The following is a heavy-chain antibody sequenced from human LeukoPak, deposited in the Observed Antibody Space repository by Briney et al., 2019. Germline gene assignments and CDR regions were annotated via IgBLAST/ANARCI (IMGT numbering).Heavy chain of an antibody. J-gene: IGHJ3*02. V-gene: IGHV1-24*01. Sequence: ASVKVSCKVSGYTLTELSMHWVRQAPGKGLEWMGGFDPEDGETIYAQKFQGRVTMTEDTSTDTAYMELSSLRSEDTAVYYCATLRIAGWLDDAFDIWGQGTMVTVSS. CDR3: ATLRIAGWLDDAFDI. D-gene: IGHD1-26*01. CDR1: GYTLTELS. CDR2: FDPEDGET.